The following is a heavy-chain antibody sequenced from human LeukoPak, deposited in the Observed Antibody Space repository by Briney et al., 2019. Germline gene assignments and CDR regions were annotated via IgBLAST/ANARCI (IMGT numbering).Heavy chain of an antibody. CDR1: GFTFSSYG. Sequence: GGSLRLSCAASGFTFSSYGMHWVRQAPGKGLEWAAVIWYDGSNKYYADSVKGRFTISRDNSKNTLYLQMNSLRAEDTAVYYCVRGYSYFDYWGQGTLVTVSS. CDR2: IWYDGSNK. CDR3: VRGYSYFDY. D-gene: IGHD5-18*01. J-gene: IGHJ4*02. V-gene: IGHV3-33*01.